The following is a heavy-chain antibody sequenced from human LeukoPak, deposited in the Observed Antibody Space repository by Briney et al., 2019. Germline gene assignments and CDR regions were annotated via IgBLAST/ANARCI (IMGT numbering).Heavy chain of an antibody. Sequence: SETLSLTCTVSRGCISTYYWSWIRQPPGKGLEWIGYIYYSGSTNYNPSLKSRVTISVDTSKNQFSLKLSSVTAADTAVYYCARAGTAMVTFDYWGQGTLVTVSS. J-gene: IGHJ4*02. CDR3: ARAGTAMVTFDY. CDR1: RGCISTYY. CDR2: IYYSGST. D-gene: IGHD5-18*01. V-gene: IGHV4-59*01.